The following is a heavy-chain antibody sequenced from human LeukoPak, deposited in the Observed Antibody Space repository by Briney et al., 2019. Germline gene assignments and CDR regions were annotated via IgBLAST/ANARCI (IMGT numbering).Heavy chain of an antibody. CDR2: ISWNSGSI. CDR3: AKDTLKDGSGSYWWYFDY. V-gene: IGHV3-9*01. J-gene: IGHJ4*02. Sequence: PGGPLRLSCAASGFTFDDYAMHWVRQAPGKGLEWVSGISWNSGSIGYADSVKGRFTISRDNAKNSLYLQMNSLRAEDTALYYCAKDTLKDGSGSYWWYFDYWGQGTLVTVSS. D-gene: IGHD3-10*01. CDR1: GFTFDDYA.